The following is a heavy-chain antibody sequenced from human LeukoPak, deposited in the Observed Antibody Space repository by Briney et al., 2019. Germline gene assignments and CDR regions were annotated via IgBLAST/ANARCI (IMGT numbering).Heavy chain of an antibody. CDR2: INPNSGGT. Sequence: ASVKVSCKASGYTFTGYYMHWVRQAPGQGLEWMGWINPNSGGTNYAQKFQGRVTMTRDTSISTAYMELSRLRSDDTAVYYCASSRARQRLDDELFDYWGQGTLVTVSS. V-gene: IGHV1-2*02. J-gene: IGHJ4*02. CDR1: GYTFTGYY. CDR3: ASSRARQRLDDELFDY. D-gene: IGHD6-25*01.